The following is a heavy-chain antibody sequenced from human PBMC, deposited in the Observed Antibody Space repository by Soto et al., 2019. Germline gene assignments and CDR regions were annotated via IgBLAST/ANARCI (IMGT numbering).Heavy chain of an antibody. Sequence: GGSLRLSCAASGFTFSNAWMNWVRQAPGKGLEWVGRIKSKTDGGTTDYAAPVKGRFTISRDDSKNTLYLQMNSLKTEDTAVYYCTTDTRYYDILTGYYTPDDAFDIWGQGTMVTVSS. D-gene: IGHD3-9*01. V-gene: IGHV3-15*07. J-gene: IGHJ3*02. CDR1: GFTFSNAW. CDR2: IKSKTDGGTT. CDR3: TTDTRYYDILTGYYTPDDAFDI.